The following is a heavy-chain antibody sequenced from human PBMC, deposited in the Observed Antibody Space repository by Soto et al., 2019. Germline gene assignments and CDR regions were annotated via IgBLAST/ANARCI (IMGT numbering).Heavy chain of an antibody. CDR2: ISGGGGTA. CDR3: AKGAYAVTGLFDF. V-gene: IGHV3-23*01. Sequence: GGSLRLSCVVSGFTFSTYAMNWVRQAPGRGLEWVSGISGGGGTAYYAVAVKGRFTISRDNSKNTLSLQMNSLRVEDTAVYYCAKGAYAVTGLFDFWGQGALVTVSS. J-gene: IGHJ4*02. D-gene: IGHD6-19*01. CDR1: GFTFSTYA.